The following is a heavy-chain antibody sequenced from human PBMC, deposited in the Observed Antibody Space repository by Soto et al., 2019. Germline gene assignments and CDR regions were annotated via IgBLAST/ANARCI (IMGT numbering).Heavy chain of an antibody. J-gene: IGHJ6*02. CDR1: AFTSQADA. CDR2: ISWNSGSI. Sequence: SLRHSSADSAFTSQADAMHWFRQAPRKGLEWGSSISWNSGSIGHADSVKGRITIPRDNAKNSLYLQMNSLRAEDTALYYCAKCAITMVRGVISYYGMDVWGQGT. CDR3: AKCAITMVRGVISYYGMDV. D-gene: IGHD3-10*01. V-gene: IGHV3-9*02.